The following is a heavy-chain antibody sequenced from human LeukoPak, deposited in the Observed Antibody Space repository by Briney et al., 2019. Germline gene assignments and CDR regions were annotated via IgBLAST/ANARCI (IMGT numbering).Heavy chain of an antibody. CDR3: ARARGLYDSSGYPLDAFDI. D-gene: IGHD3-22*01. J-gene: IGHJ3*02. CDR1: GYSISSGYY. CDR2: IYHSGST. V-gene: IGHV4-38-2*01. Sequence: SETLSLTCAVSGYSISSGYYWGWIRQPPGKGLEWIGSIYHSGSTYYNPSLKSRVTISVDTSKNQFSLKLSSVTAADTAVYYCARARGLYDSSGYPLDAFDIWGQGTMVTVSS.